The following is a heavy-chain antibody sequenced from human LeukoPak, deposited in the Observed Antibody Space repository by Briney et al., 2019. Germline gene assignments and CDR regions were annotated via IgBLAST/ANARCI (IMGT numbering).Heavy chain of an antibody. CDR1: GYTFTGYY. Sequence: ASVKVSCKASGYTFTGYYMHWVRQAPGQGLEWMGWINPNGGGTNYAQKFQGWVTMTRDTSISTAYMELSRLRSDDTAVYYCARGVAAYDSSGYYFTEDYYGMDVWGQGTTVTVSS. CDR3: ARGVAAYDSSGYYFTEDYYGMDV. CDR2: INPNGGGT. D-gene: IGHD3-22*01. J-gene: IGHJ6*02. V-gene: IGHV1-2*04.